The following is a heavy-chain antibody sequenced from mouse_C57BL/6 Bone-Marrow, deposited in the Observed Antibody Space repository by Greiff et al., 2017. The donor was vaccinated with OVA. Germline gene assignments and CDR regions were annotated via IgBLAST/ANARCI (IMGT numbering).Heavy chain of an antibody. V-gene: IGHV3-6*01. CDR3: ARLRRGYYAMDY. CDR2: ISYDGSN. Sequence: EVKLQESGPGLVKPSQSLSLTCSVTGYSITSGYYWHWIRQFPGNKLEWMGYISYDGSNNYNPSLKNRISITRDTSKNQFFLKLNSVTTEDTATYYCARLRRGYYAMDYWGQGTSVTVSS. D-gene: IGHD2-12*01. CDR1: GYSITSGYY. J-gene: IGHJ4*01.